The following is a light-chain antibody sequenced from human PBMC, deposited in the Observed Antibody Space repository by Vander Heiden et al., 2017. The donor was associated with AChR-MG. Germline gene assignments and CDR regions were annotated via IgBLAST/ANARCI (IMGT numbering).Light chain of an antibody. CDR3: QAWDSSTVL. V-gene: IGLV3-1*01. J-gene: IGLJ2*01. Sequence: SYYLTQPPSVAVSPGKTASITCSGDKLGDKYASWYQQRPGQSPVLVIYQDSNRPSGIPERFSGSNSGNTATLTISGTQAMDEADYYCQAWDSSTVLFGGGTKLTVL. CDR1: KLGDKY. CDR2: QDS.